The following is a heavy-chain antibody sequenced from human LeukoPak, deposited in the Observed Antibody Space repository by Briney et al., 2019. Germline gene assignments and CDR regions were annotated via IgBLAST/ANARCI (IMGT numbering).Heavy chain of an antibody. V-gene: IGHV3-23*01. Sequence: PGGSLRLSCAASGFTFSNYAMSWVRQAPGKGLEWVSAISGSGGSTYYADSVRGRFTISRDNSKNTLYLHMNSLRAEDTALYYCARNYYEPTYDDYFDCWGQGTLVTLSS. CDR2: ISGSGGST. CDR3: ARNYYEPTYDDYFDC. J-gene: IGHJ4*02. CDR1: GFTFSNYA. D-gene: IGHD1-26*01.